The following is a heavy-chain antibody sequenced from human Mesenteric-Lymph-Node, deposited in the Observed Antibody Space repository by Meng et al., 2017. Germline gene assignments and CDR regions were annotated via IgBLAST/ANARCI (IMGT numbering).Heavy chain of an antibody. CDR2: VYHNGVT. V-gene: IGHV4-34*02. J-gene: IGHJ4*02. D-gene: IGHD3-10*01. Sequence: QVQLKQWGAKVLKPSETLSLTCAVYGGSLSGYYWSWIRQPPGKGLEWMGEVYHNGVTKYSPSLRSRVVISIDTSKNQFSLNLRSVSAADTAMYYCARGGATPMIIKYWGPGTLVTVSS. CDR1: GGSLSGYY. CDR3: ARGGATPMIIKY.